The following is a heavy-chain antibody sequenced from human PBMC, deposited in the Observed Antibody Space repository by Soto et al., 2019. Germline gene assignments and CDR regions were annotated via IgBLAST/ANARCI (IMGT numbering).Heavy chain of an antibody. CDR1: GGSFSGYY. CDR3: ARGKTRYCSGGSCYKYWFDP. Sequence: QVQLQQWGAGLLKPSETLSLTCAVYGGSFSGYYWSWIHQPPGKGLEWIGEINHSGSTNYNPSLKSRVTISVDTSKNQFSLKLSSVTAADTAVYYCARGKTRYCSGGSCYKYWFDPWGQGTLVTVSS. V-gene: IGHV4-34*01. D-gene: IGHD2-15*01. CDR2: INHSGST. J-gene: IGHJ5*02.